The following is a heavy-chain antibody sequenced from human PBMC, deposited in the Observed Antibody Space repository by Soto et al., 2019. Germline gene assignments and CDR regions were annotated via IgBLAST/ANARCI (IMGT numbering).Heavy chain of an antibody. CDR2: INHSGST. CDR1: GGSFSGYY. V-gene: IGHV4-34*01. Sequence: PSETLSLTCAVYGGSFSGYYWSWIRQPPGKGLEWIGEINHSGSTNYNPSLKSRVTISVDTSKNQFSLKLSSVTAADTAVYYCARASKSPYYYDSSGYYRRPPFDYWGQGTLVTVS. D-gene: IGHD3-22*01. J-gene: IGHJ4*02. CDR3: ARASKSPYYYDSSGYYRRPPFDY.